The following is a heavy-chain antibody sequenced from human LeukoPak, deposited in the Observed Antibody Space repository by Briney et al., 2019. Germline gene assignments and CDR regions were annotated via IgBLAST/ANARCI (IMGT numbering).Heavy chain of an antibody. Sequence: GGSLRLSCEASGFACSSYWAGWVRQAPGKGLEWGANINQDGNGQTYVDSVRGRFTISKDNAKTYVDLQWNSLAAQATPVYYGARSRWPEDYWGQGVLVSDSS. CDR3: ARSRWPEDY. CDR1: GFACSSYW. D-gene: IGHD4-23*01. V-gene: IGHV3-7*01. J-gene: IGHJ4*02. CDR2: INQDGNGQ.